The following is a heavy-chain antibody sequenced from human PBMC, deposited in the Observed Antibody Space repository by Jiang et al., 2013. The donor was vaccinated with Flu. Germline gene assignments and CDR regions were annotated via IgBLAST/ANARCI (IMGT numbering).Heavy chain of an antibody. CDR2: IYSSGIT. CDR1: GGSVSSSSYY. CDR3: ASSSWSLQGRP. J-gene: IGHJ5*01. D-gene: IGHD6-13*01. V-gene: IGHV4-39*01. Sequence: LLKPSETLSLTCTVSGGSVSSSSYYWGWIRQPPGKGLEWIGTIYSSGITYYSPSLKSRVTMSIDTSKNQFSLELSSVTAADTSVYYCASSSWSLQGRPWGQGTLVTVSS.